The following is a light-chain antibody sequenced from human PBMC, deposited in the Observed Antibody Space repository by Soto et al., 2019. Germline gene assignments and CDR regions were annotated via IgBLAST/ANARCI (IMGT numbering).Light chain of an antibody. CDR2: DAS. Sequence: PGERATLSCRASQSVSSYLAWYQQKPGQAPRLLIYDASNRATGIPARFSGSGSGTDFTLTISSLEPEDFAVHYCQQRSNWPLTFGGGTRWIS. CDR3: QQRSNWPLT. CDR1: QSVSSY. V-gene: IGKV3-11*01. J-gene: IGKJ4*01.